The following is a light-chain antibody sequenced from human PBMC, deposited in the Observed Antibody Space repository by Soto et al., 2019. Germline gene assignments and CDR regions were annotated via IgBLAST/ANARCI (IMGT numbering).Light chain of an antibody. CDR2: GAS. Sequence: EIVLTQSPGTLSLSPGERATLSCRASQSVSSSYLAWYRQKPGQAPRLLIYGASSRATGIPDRFSDSGSGTDFTLTISRLEPEDFAVYYCQQYGSSPQLTFGGGTKVEIK. V-gene: IGKV3-20*01. CDR1: QSVSSSY. J-gene: IGKJ4*01. CDR3: QQYGSSPQLT.